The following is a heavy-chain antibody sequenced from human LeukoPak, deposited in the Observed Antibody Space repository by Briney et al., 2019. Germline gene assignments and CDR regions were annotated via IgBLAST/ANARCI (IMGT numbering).Heavy chain of an antibody. V-gene: IGHV3-7*01. CDR2: IKDDGSAQ. CDR3: ARHIVGEQNFDY. J-gene: IGHJ4*02. CDR1: GFTLGAYW. Sequence: TGGSLRLSCAASGFTLGAYWMSWFRQAPGKGPEWVASIKDDGSAQFYVDSLEGRFTISRDNAKNTLYLQMDTMRVEDTAVYYCARHIVGEQNFDYWSQGTLVTVSS. D-gene: IGHD3-16*02.